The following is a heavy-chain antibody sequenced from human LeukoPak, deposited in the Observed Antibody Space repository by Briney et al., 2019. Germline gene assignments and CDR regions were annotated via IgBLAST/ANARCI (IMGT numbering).Heavy chain of an antibody. V-gene: IGHV3-30*03. J-gene: IGHJ4*02. CDR2: ISYDGSNK. Sequence: PGGSLRLSCAASGFTFSSYGMHWVRQAPGKGLEWVAVISYDGSNKYYADSVKGRFTISRDNSKNTLYLQMNSLRAEDTAVYYCARARRYYDSSGKVRPFDYWGQGTLVTVSS. CDR3: ARARRYYDSSGKVRPFDY. CDR1: GFTFSSYG. D-gene: IGHD3-22*01.